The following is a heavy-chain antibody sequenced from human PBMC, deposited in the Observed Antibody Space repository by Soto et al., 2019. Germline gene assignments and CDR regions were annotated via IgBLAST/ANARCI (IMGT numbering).Heavy chain of an antibody. CDR3: ATVFCSSTSCYRRNYFDY. CDR2: VSGSGGGT. J-gene: IGHJ4*02. V-gene: IGHV3-23*01. D-gene: IGHD2-2*02. CDR1: GFTVRNYI. Sequence: EVQLLESGGGLVQPGGSLRLSCAPSGFTVRNYILSWVRQAPGMGLKWVSGVSGSGGGTYYADSVKGRFTISRDNSENTLYLQMSGLRAEDTAVYYCATVFCSSTSCYRRNYFDYWGLGTLVTVSS.